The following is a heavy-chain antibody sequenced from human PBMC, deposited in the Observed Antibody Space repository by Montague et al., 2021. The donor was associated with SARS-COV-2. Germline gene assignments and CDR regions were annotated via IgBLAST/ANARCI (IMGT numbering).Heavy chain of an antibody. V-gene: IGHV3-30*04. J-gene: IGHJ6*03. CDR2: ISYDGSNK. Sequence: SLRLSCAASGFTFSSYAMHWVRQAPGKGLEWVAVISYDGSNKYYADSVKGRLTISRDNSKNTLYLQMNSLRAEDTAVYYCARDATYYDILTGYPAFDYYYYYYMDVWGKGTTVTVSS. CDR3: ARDATYYDILTGYPAFDYYYYYYMDV. CDR1: GFTFSSYA. D-gene: IGHD3-9*01.